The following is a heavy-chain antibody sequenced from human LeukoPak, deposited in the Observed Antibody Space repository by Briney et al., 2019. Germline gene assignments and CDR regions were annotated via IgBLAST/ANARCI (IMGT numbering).Heavy chain of an antibody. D-gene: IGHD3-22*01. J-gene: IGHJ4*02. V-gene: IGHV3-9*03. CDR1: GFTLDDYA. CDR3: AKGTMIVVAVGDYFDY. Sequence: GRSLRLSCAASGFTLDDYAMHWVRQAPGKGLEWGSGISWNSVNIVYADSVKGRFTISRDNAKNSLYLQMNSLRAEDMALYYCAKGTMIVVAVGDYFDYWGQGTLVTVSS. CDR2: ISWNSVNI.